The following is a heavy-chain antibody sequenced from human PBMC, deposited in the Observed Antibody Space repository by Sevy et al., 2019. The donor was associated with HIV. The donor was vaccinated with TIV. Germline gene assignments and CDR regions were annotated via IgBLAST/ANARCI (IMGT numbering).Heavy chain of an antibody. CDR2: IIPIFGTA. D-gene: IGHD4-4*01. J-gene: IGHJ3*02. CDR1: GGTFSSYA. CDR3: ARDSLRGGKYLPFGLHDAFDI. V-gene: IGHV1-69*06. Sequence: ASVKVSCKASGGTFSSYAISWVRQAPGQGLEWMGGIIPIFGTANYAQKFQGRVTITAEKSTSTAYMELSSLRSEDTAVYYCARDSLRGGKYLPFGLHDAFDIWGQGTMVTVSS.